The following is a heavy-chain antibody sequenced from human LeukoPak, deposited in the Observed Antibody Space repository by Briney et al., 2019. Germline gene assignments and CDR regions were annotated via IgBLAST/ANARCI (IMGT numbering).Heavy chain of an antibody. Sequence: GGSLRLSCAASGFSLTTYEMNWVRQAPGKGLEWVAVIWYDGSNKYYADSVKGRFTISRDNSKNTLYLQMNSLRAEDTAVYYCARDQIAGYSSGRLSYYGMDVWGQGTTVTVSS. J-gene: IGHJ6*02. CDR3: ARDQIAGYSSGRLSYYGMDV. V-gene: IGHV3-33*08. CDR1: GFSLTTYE. CDR2: IWYDGSNK. D-gene: IGHD6-19*01.